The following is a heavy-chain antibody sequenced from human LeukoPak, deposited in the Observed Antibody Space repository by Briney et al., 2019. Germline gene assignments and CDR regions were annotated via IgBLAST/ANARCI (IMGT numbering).Heavy chain of an antibody. CDR2: ISAYNGNT. Sequence: GASVKVSCKASGYTFTSYGISWVRQAPGQGLEWMGWISAYNGNTNYAQKLQGRVTMTTDTSTSTAYMELRSLRSDDTAVYYCARVRGVIWFGDLLYSDFDYWGQGTLVTVSS. D-gene: IGHD3-10*01. V-gene: IGHV1-18*01. CDR1: GYTFTSYG. CDR3: ARVRGVIWFGDLLYSDFDY. J-gene: IGHJ4*02.